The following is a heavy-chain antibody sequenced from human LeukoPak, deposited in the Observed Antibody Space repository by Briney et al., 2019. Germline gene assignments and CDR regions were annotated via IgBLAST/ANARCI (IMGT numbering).Heavy chain of an antibody. CDR3: ARDHSGYSYGYDGAFDI. CDR2: ISGSGGTT. D-gene: IGHD5-18*01. J-gene: IGHJ3*02. V-gene: IGHV3-23*01. Sequence: GGSLRLSCAASGFTFSSYGMRWVRQAPGKGLQWVSAISGSGGTTYYADSVKGRFTISRDNAKNSLYLQMNSLRAEDTAVYYCARDHSGYSYGYDGAFDIWGQGTMVTVSS. CDR1: GFTFSSYG.